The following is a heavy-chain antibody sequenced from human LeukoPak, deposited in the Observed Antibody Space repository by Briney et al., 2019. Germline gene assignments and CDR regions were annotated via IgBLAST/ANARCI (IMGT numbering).Heavy chain of an antibody. J-gene: IGHJ4*02. D-gene: IGHD5-24*01. CDR3: ARDTRRDGYSH. V-gene: IGHV3-74*01. CDR1: GFTFSSYW. Sequence: GSLRLSCAASGFTFSSYWMHWVRQAPGKGLVWVSRINTDGSSTSYADSVKGRFTISRDNAKNSLYLQMNSLRAEDTAVYYCARDTRRDGYSHWGQGTLVTVSS. CDR2: INTDGSST.